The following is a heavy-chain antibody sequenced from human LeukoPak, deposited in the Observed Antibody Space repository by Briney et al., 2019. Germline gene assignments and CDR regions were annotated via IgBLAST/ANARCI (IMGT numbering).Heavy chain of an antibody. Sequence: GGSLRLSCAASGFTFSSYAMHWVRQAPGKGLEWVAVISHDGSNKYYADSVKGRFTISRDNSKNTLYLQMNSLRAEDTAVYYCARVHSSWYGEAYYYYYYGMDVWGQGTTVTVSS. J-gene: IGHJ6*02. CDR1: GFTFSSYA. CDR2: ISHDGSNK. D-gene: IGHD6-13*01. CDR3: ARVHSSWYGEAYYYYYYGMDV. V-gene: IGHV3-30-3*01.